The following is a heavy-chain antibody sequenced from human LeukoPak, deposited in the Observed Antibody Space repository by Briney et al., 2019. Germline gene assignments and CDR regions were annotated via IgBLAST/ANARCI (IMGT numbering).Heavy chain of an antibody. CDR3: TRGARYCTSTSCQVRYYMDV. Sequence: GGSLRLSCAASGFTFSDYYMSWIRQAPGKGLEWVSHISMRGKITYYADSVKGRFTISRDNAKNTLYLQMNSLRAEDTAVYYCTRGARYCTSTSCQVRYYMDVWGKGTTVTFYS. V-gene: IGHV3-11*04. D-gene: IGHD2-2*01. J-gene: IGHJ6*03. CDR2: ISMRGKIT. CDR1: GFTFSDYY.